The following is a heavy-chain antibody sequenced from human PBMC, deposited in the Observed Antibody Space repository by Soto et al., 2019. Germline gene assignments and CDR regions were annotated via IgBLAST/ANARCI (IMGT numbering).Heavy chain of an antibody. CDR2: ISGYNGIT. Sequence: QVQLVQSGAEVKKPGASVKVSCKASGYTFSSTGISWVRQAPGQGLEWMGWISGYNGITNFAQKFQGRVTMTIDSSTSTAYMELRSLRSDDTAVYYGARGRSLFGMIINDWFDPWGQGTLVAVSS. D-gene: IGHD3-3*01. CDR3: ARGRSLFGMIINDWFDP. CDR1: GYTFSSTG. J-gene: IGHJ5*02. V-gene: IGHV1-18*01.